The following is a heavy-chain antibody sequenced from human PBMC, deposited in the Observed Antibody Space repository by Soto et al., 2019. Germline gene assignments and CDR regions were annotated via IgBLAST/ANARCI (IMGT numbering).Heavy chain of an antibody. V-gene: IGHV4-34*01. CDR2: VNHIGST. Sequence: PSETLSLTCAVYGGSFSGYFWSWIRQSPGKGLEWIGGVNHIGSTNSNPSLKSRVAVSVDTSKNQISLKLRSVTAADTAVYYCARGISLIVEVQRDAPDKYYFDSWGQGTLVTVSS. D-gene: IGHD2-15*01. CDR3: ARGISLIVEVQRDAPDKYYFDS. J-gene: IGHJ4*02. CDR1: GGSFSGYF.